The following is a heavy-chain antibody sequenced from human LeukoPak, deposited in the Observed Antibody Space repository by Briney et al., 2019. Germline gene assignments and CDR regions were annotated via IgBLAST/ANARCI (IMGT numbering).Heavy chain of an antibody. J-gene: IGHJ4*02. CDR2: IYYSGST. CDR1: GGSISSYY. D-gene: IGHD5-18*01. CDR3: ARVGIQNPLGPGIDY. Sequence: PSETLSLTCTVSGGSISSYYWSWIRQPPGKGLEWIGYIYYSGSTNYNPSLKSRVTISVDTSKNQFSLKLSSVTAADTAVYYCARVGIQNPLGPGIDYWGQGTLVTVSS. V-gene: IGHV4-59*01.